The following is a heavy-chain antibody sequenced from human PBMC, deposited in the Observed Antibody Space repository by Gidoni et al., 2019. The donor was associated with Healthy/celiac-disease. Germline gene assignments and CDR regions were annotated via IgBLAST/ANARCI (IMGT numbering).Heavy chain of an antibody. CDR1: GGSFSGYY. D-gene: IGHD5-18*01. V-gene: IGHV4-34*01. J-gene: IGHJ6*02. CDR2: INHSGST. Sequence: QVPLQQWGAGLLKPSETLSLTCAVSGGSFSGYYWSWIRQPPGKGLEWIGEINHSGSTNYNPSLKSRVTISVETSKNQFSLKLSSVTAADTAVYYWAGGRVRSYGYVYYYYGMDVWGQGTTVTVSS. CDR3: AGGRVRSYGYVYYYYGMDV.